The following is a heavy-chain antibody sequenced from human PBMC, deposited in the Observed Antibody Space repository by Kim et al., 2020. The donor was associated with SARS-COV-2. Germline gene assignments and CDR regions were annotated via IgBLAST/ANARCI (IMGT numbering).Heavy chain of an antibody. CDR1: GFTFSTYS. Sequence: GGSLRLSCATSGFTFSTYSMNWVLQAPGKGLEWISYISFSSSTIYYADSVKGRFTISRDNAKNSLYLQMNSLTDEDTAVYYCARDNGGNFDYWGQGTLVTVSS. J-gene: IGHJ4*02. CDR2: ISFSSSTI. V-gene: IGHV3-48*02. CDR3: ARDNGGNFDY. D-gene: IGHD4-17*01.